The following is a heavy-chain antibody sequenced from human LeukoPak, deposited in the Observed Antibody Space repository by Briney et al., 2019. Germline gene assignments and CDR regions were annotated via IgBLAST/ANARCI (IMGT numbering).Heavy chain of an antibody. Sequence: SETLSLTCAVYGGSFSGYYWSWIRQPPGKGLDWIGEINHSGSTNYNPSLKSRVTISVDTSKNQFSLKLSSVTAADTAVYYCARNYGSGSYYWFDPWGQGTLVTVSS. D-gene: IGHD3-10*01. CDR1: GGSFSGYY. CDR3: ARNYGSGSYYWFDP. J-gene: IGHJ5*02. V-gene: IGHV4-34*01. CDR2: INHSGST.